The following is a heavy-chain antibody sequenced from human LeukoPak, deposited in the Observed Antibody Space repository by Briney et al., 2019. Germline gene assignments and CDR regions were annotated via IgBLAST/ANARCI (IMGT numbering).Heavy chain of an antibody. J-gene: IGHJ4*02. D-gene: IGHD1-26*01. CDR2: ISSSSSYI. CDR1: GFTFSSYS. V-gene: IGHV3-21*01. Sequence: GGSLRLSCAASGFTFSSYSMNWVRQAPGKGLEWVSSISSSSSYIYYADSVKGRFTISRDNAKSTLYLQVNSLRAEDTAVYYCAREHRNVGATIDWWGQGTLVTVSS. CDR3: AREHRNVGATIDW.